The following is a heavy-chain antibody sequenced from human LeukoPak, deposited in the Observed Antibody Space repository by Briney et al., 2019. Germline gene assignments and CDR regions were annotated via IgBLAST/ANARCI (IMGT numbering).Heavy chain of an antibody. CDR2: ISYDGSNK. CDR1: GFTFSSYG. V-gene: IGHV3-30*18. D-gene: IGHD6-19*01. Sequence: GRSLRLSCAASGFTFSSYGMHWVRQAPGKGLEWVAVISYDGSNKYYADSVKGRFTISRDNSKNTLYLQMNSLRAEDTAVYYCAKDYHRYSSGWYTWFDPWGQGTLVTVSS. CDR3: AKDYHRYSSGWYTWFDP. J-gene: IGHJ5*02.